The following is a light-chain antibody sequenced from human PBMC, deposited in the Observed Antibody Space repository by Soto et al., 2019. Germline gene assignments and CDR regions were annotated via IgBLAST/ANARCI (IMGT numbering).Light chain of an antibody. CDR3: QHYNYWV. CDR1: QSISDR. Sequence: DIQMTQSPSTLSASVGDRVTITCRASQSISDRLAWYQQKPGKAHKLLIYKASSIQSDVPSRFSGSGSRSEFTLSISSLQPDDFASYYCQHYNYWVFGQGSKVEIK. CDR2: KAS. J-gene: IGKJ1*01. V-gene: IGKV1-5*03.